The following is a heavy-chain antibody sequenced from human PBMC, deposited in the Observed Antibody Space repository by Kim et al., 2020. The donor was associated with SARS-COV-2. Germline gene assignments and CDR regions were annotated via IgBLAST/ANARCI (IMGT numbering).Heavy chain of an antibody. D-gene: IGHD3-16*02. V-gene: IGHV1-2*02. CDR2: GT. J-gene: IGHJ4*02. Sequence: GTNEAQKFQGRVTMTRDTSIRTVYLELTSLRSDDTAVYYCARSSLLDFDYWGQGTLVTVSS. CDR3: ARSSLLDFDY.